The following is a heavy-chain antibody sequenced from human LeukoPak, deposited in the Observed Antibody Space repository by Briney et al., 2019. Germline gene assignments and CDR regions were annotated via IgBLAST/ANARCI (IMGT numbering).Heavy chain of an antibody. CDR1: GASISSSNYY. J-gene: IGHJ4*02. V-gene: IGHV4-39*07. Sequence: SETLSLTCAVSGASISSSNYYWGWVRQSPGKGLEWIGSIYYSGSTYYNPSLKSRVTISIDTSKNQFSLRLRSVTAADTAVYYCAREILYDSTGYYLWGQGTVVTVSS. CDR3: AREILYDSTGYYL. CDR2: IYYSGST. D-gene: IGHD3-22*01.